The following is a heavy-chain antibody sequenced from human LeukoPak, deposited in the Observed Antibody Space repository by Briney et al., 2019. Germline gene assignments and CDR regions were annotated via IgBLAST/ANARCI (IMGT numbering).Heavy chain of an antibody. CDR1: GGSISSYY. D-gene: IGHD6-19*01. V-gene: IGHV4-34*01. CDR2: INHSGST. Sequence: SETLSLTCTVSGGSISSYYWSWIRQPPGKGLEWIGEINHSGSTNYNPSLKSRVTISVDTSKNQFSLKLSSVTAADTAVYYCANLYSSGWKGNLYYFDYWGQGTLVTVSS. J-gene: IGHJ4*02. CDR3: ANLYSSGWKGNLYYFDY.